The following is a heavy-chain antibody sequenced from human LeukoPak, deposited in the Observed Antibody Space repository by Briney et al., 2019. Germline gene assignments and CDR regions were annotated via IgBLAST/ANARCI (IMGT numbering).Heavy chain of an antibody. J-gene: IGHJ6*03. Sequence: SETLSLTCTVSGGSISSGGYYWSWIRQPPGKGLEWIGYIYHSGSTYYNPSLKSRVTISVDRSKNQFSLKLSSVTAADTAVYYCARAEYSSSPVDYYYMDVWGKGTTVTVSS. CDR3: ARAEYSSSPVDYYYMDV. V-gene: IGHV4-30-2*01. CDR2: IYHSGST. CDR1: GGSISSGGYY. D-gene: IGHD6-6*01.